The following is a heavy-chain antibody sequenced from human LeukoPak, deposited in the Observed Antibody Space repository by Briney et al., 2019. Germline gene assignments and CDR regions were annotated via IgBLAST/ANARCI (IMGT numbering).Heavy chain of an antibody. CDR2: NNHNSGGT. CDR1: GSTFTDYY. D-gene: IGHD3-10*01. Sequence: ASVTVSRKASGSTFTDYYNHLVRQAPRHRLEWIRGNNHNSGGTNYAQKFQGRVTMTRDTSIRTAYMELSRLRSDDTAVYYCARALYMGNCFDDWGQGTLVTVTS. V-gene: IGHV1-2*02. J-gene: IGHJ4*02. CDR3: ARALYMGNCFDD.